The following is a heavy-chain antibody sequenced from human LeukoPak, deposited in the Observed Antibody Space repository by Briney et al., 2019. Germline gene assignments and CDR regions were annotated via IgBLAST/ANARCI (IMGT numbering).Heavy chain of an antibody. CDR1: GGSISSYY. Sequence: SETLSLTCTVSGGSISSYYWSWIRQPPGKGLEWIGYIYYSGSTNYNPSLKSRVTISVDTSKNQFSLKLSSVTAADTAVYYCAGDPYNWNDSDWFDPWGQGTLVTVSS. D-gene: IGHD1-20*01. CDR2: IYYSGST. J-gene: IGHJ5*02. CDR3: AGDPYNWNDSDWFDP. V-gene: IGHV4-59*12.